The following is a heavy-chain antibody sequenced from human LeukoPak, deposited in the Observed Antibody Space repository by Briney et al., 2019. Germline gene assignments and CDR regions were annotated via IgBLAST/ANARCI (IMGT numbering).Heavy chain of an antibody. CDR2: ISSSSSYI. CDR3: ARLSSGYSGYDWDY. V-gene: IGHV3-21*01. J-gene: IGHJ4*02. Sequence: GGSLRLSCAASGFTFSSYSMNWVRQAPGKGLEWVSSISSSSSYIYYADSVKGRFTISRDNAKNSLYLQMNSLRAEDTAVYYCARLSSGYSGYDWDYWGQGTLVTVSS. D-gene: IGHD5-12*01. CDR1: GFTFSSYS.